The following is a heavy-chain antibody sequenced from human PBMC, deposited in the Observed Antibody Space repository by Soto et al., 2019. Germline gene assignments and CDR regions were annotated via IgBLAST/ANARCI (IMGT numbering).Heavy chain of an antibody. CDR1: GFTVSSNY. CDR2: IYSGGST. CDR3: AREVTTEYYFDY. Sequence: EVQLVESGGGLVKPGGSLRLSCAASGFTVSSNYMSWVRQAPGKGLEWVSVIYSGGSTYYADSVKGRFTISRDNSKNTLYLQMNSLRAEDTAVYYCAREVTTEYYFDYWGQGTLVTVSS. J-gene: IGHJ4*02. V-gene: IGHV3-66*01. D-gene: IGHD4-17*01.